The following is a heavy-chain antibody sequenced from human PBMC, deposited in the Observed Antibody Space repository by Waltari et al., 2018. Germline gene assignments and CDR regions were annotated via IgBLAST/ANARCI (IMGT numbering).Heavy chain of an antibody. CDR2: IIPILGIA. Sequence: QVQLVQSGAEVKKPGSSVKVSCKASGGTFSSYTISWVRQAPGQGLEWMGVIIPILGIANYAQKFQGRVTITADKSTSTAYMELSSLRSEDTAVYYCASSNYYDSSGYFSPDAFDIWGQGTMVTVSS. D-gene: IGHD3-22*01. CDR1: GGTFSSYT. CDR3: ASSNYYDSSGYFSPDAFDI. J-gene: IGHJ3*02. V-gene: IGHV1-69*02.